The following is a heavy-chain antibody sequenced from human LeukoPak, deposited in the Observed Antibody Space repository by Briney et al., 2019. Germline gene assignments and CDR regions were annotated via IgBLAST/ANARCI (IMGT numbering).Heavy chain of an antibody. CDR1: EFTFSNHA. CDR3: ARDSGSSDYFDY. D-gene: IGHD1-26*01. CDR2: ISYDGSNK. Sequence: GRSLRLSCAASEFTFSNHAMHWVRQAPGKGLEWVAVISYDGSNKYYADSVKGRFTISRDNSKNTLYLQMNSLRAEDTAVYYCARDSGSSDYFDYWGQGTLVTVSS. J-gene: IGHJ4*02. V-gene: IGHV3-30-3*01.